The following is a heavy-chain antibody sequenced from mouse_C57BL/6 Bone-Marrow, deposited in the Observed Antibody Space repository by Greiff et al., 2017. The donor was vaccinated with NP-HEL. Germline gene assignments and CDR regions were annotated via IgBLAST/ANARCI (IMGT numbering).Heavy chain of an antibody. D-gene: IGHD2-2*01. Sequence: QVQLQQSGAELVRPGTSVKVSCKASGYAFTNHLIEWVKQRPGQGLEWIGVINPGSGGTNYNEKFKGKATLTADKSSSTAYMQLSSLTSEDSAVYFCARWGLPRAMDYWGQGTSVTVSS. CDR1: GYAFTNHL. V-gene: IGHV1-54*01. CDR3: ARWGLPRAMDY. CDR2: INPGSGGT. J-gene: IGHJ4*01.